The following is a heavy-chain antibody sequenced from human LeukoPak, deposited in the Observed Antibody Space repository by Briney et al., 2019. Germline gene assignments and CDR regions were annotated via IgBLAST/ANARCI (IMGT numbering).Heavy chain of an antibody. CDR1: GFTFRTYT. V-gene: IGHV3-23*01. D-gene: IGHD6-13*01. CDR2: ISSSGSST. J-gene: IGHJ4*02. CDR3: AKGGYSSSSPFDY. Sequence: GGSLRLSCAASGFTFRTYTMSWVRQAPGKGLEWVSGISSSGSSTYYADSVKGRFTISRDNSKNTLYLQMNSLRADDTAVYYCAKGGYSSSSPFDYWGQGTLVTVSS.